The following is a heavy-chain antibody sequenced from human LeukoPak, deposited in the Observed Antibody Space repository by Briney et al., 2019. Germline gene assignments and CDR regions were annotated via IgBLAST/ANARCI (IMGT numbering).Heavy chain of an antibody. CDR3: ARVRSGDDFWSGYYDYYYYYGMDV. CDR1: GFTFSSYS. Sequence: PGGSLRLSCAASGFTFSSYSMNWVRQAPGKGLEWVANIKQDGSEKYYVDSVKGRFTTSRDNAKNSLYLQMNSLRAEDTAVYYCARVRSGDDFWSGYYDYYYYYGMDVWGQGTTVTVSS. CDR2: IKQDGSEK. V-gene: IGHV3-7*01. D-gene: IGHD3-3*01. J-gene: IGHJ6*02.